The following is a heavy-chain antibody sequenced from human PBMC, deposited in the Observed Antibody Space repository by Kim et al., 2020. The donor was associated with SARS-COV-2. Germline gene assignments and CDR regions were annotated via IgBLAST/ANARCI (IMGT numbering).Heavy chain of an antibody. CDR3: ARGQDTAKTGY. V-gene: IGHV4-39*02. D-gene: IGHD5-18*01. J-gene: IGHJ4*02. Sequence: STRYNPSLQRRVTISIDTSKSHMSLRLTSVTAADTAVYFCARGQDTAKTGYWGQGTLVTVSS. CDR2: ST.